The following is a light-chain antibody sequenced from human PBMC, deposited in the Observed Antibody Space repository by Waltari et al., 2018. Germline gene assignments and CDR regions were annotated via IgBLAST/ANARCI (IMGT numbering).Light chain of an antibody. CDR2: AAS. V-gene: IGKV1-39*01. CDR3: QQSYSTPLT. Sequence: DIQMTQSPSSLSASVGDRVTITCRASQSISSYLNWYQQKPGKAPKLLIYAASSLQSGVPSRFSGIGSGTDFTLTISSLQPEEFATYYCQQSYSTPLTFGQGTKVEIK. CDR1: QSISSY. J-gene: IGKJ1*01.